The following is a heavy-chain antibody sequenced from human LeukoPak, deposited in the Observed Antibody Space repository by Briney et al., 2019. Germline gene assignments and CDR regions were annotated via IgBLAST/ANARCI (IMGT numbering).Heavy chain of an antibody. CDR2: IYYSGST. Sequence: SETLFLTCTVSGGSISSYYWSWIRQPPGKGLEWSGYIYYSGSTNYNPSLKSRVTISVDTSKNQCSLKLSSVTAADTAVYYCARPLSLGYCSGGSCYGRGAWFDRWGQGTLVTVSS. CDR1: GGSISSYY. V-gene: IGHV4-59*01. CDR3: ARPLSLGYCSGGSCYGRGAWFDR. J-gene: IGHJ5*02. D-gene: IGHD2-15*01.